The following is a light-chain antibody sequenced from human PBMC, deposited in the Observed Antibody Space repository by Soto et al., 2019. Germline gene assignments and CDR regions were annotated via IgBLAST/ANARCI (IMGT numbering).Light chain of an antibody. CDR2: DAT. J-gene: IGKJ1*01. V-gene: IGKV1-5*01. CDR1: QLVNSW. Sequence: DVQMTQSPSTLSASVGDRVTITCRASQLVNSWLAWYQQKPGRAPELLIYDATSLESGVPSRFSGSRSGTEFTLTISSLQPDDSATYYCQQYNSYWTFGQGTRVEIK. CDR3: QQYNSYWT.